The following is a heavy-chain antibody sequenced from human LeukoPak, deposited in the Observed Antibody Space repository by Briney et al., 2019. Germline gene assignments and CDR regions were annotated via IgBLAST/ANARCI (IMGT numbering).Heavy chain of an antibody. D-gene: IGHD3-16*01. CDR1: GGSFNGYY. CDR3: ARAGLPPKHHDY. J-gene: IGHJ4*02. CDR2: INHSGST. Sequence: SETLSLTCAVYGGSFNGYYWSWIRQPPGKGLEWIGEINHSGSTNYNPSLKSRVTISVDTSKNQFSLKLSSVTAADTAVYYCARAGLPPKHHDYWGQGTLVTVSS. V-gene: IGHV4-34*01.